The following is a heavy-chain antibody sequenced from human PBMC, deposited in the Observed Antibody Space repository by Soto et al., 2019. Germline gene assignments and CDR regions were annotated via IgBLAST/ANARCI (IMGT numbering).Heavy chain of an antibody. CDR2: INPNSGGT. Sequence: ASVKVSCKASGYTFTGYYMHWVRQAPGQGLEWMGWINPNSGGTNYAQKFQGRVTMTRDTSISTAYMELSRLRSDDTAVYYCARDGSGSYYNNWFDPWGQGTLVTVSA. V-gene: IGHV1-2*02. CDR3: ARDGSGSYYNNWFDP. CDR1: GYTFTGYY. J-gene: IGHJ5*02. D-gene: IGHD3-10*01.